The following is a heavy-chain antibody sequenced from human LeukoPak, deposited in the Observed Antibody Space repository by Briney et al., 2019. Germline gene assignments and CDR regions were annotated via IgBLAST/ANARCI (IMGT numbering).Heavy chain of an antibody. CDR3: ARRALPPAYCGGDCFDAFDI. Sequence: GESLKISCKGSGYRFTSYWISWVRQMPGKGLEWMGRIDTSDSYTNYSPSFQGHVTIPADKSLSTAYLQWSSLKASDTAMYYCARRALPPAYCGGDCFDAFDIWGQGTMVTVSS. CDR2: IDTSDSYT. J-gene: IGHJ3*02. CDR1: GYRFTSYW. V-gene: IGHV5-10-1*01. D-gene: IGHD2-21*02.